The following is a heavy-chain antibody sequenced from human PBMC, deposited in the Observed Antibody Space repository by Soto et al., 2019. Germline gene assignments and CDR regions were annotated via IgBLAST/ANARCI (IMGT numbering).Heavy chain of an antibody. CDR1: GYSFTSYW. CDR2: IDPSDSYT. V-gene: IGHV5-10-1*01. D-gene: IGHD3-9*01. J-gene: IGHJ4*02. CDR3: ARDKSTRYFDWLSPADY. Sequence: GESLKISCKGSGYSFTSYWISWVRQMPGKGLEWMGRIDPSDSYTNYSPSFQGHVTISADKSISTAYLQWSSLKASDTAMYYCARDKSTRYFDWLSPADYWGQGTLVTVSS.